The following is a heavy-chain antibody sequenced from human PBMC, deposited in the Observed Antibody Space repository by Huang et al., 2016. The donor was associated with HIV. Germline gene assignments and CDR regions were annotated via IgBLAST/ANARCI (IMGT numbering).Heavy chain of an antibody. Sequence: QVQLVESGGGLVKPGGSLRLFCAASGFRFSDYYMSWIRQGPGKGLEWVSQISMSSSTIYYSDSVKGRFTVSRDNARNALFLQMNSLRADDTALYYCARDKDFWNGPDNWGQGTLVIVSS. J-gene: IGHJ4*02. CDR3: ARDKDFWNGPDN. CDR2: ISMSSSTI. CDR1: GFRFSDYY. D-gene: IGHD3-3*01. V-gene: IGHV3-11*01.